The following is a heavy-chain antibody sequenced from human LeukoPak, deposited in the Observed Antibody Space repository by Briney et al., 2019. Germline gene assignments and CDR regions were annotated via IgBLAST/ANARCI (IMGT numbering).Heavy chain of an antibody. J-gene: IGHJ3*02. CDR3: AREAREGHVFDI. CDR2: IHYSGST. D-gene: IGHD5-24*01. CDR1: GGSIRSYY. Sequence: SETLSLTCTVSGGSIRSYYWSWIRQPPGKGLGWIGYIHYSGSTNYNPSLKSRVTISVDTSKNQFSLKLSSVTAADTAVYYCAREAREGHVFDIWGQGTMVTVSS. V-gene: IGHV4-59*01.